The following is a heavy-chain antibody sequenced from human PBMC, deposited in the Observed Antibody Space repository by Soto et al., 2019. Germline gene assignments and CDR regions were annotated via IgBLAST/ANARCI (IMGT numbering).Heavy chain of an antibody. D-gene: IGHD6-19*01. V-gene: IGHV1-18*01. CDR2: ITAYNGNT. CDR1: CDTFTSYG. Sequence: ASVKVSCTASCDTFTSYGISWVRHAPGQGLEWMGWITAYNGNTNYAQKLQGRVTMTTDTSTSTAYMELRSLRSDDTAVYYSARLGSGWFNWFYPWGQGTLVTVSS. CDR3: ARLGSGWFNWFYP. J-gene: IGHJ5*02.